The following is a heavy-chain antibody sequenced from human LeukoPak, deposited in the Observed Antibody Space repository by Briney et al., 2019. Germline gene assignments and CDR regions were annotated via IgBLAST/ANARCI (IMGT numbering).Heavy chain of an antibody. D-gene: IGHD6-6*01. J-gene: IGHJ4*02. V-gene: IGHV4-4*09. CDR2: VYTSGGT. Sequence: ASETLSLTCTVSGDSISSYYWSWIRQPPGKGLEWIGYVYTSGGTNYIPSLKGRVTISIDTSKNQFSLKLSSVTAADSAVYYCARLTRLSTSPDRYYLVYWGQGTLVTVSS. CDR1: GDSISSYY. CDR3: ARLTRLSTSPDRYYLVY.